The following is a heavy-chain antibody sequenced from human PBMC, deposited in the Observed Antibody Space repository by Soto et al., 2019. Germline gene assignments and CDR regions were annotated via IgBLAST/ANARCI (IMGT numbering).Heavy chain of an antibody. D-gene: IGHD3-10*01. CDR1: GFTFKTYA. CDR3: AKDEYYDSGTHSYNGMDV. Sequence: EVQLLESGGGLGQPGGSLRLSCVVSGFTFKTYAMSWVRQAPGKGLEWVSLISGDGGSTYYADSVRGRFTISRDNSKNTVYLQINSLRADDTAVYYCAKDEYYDSGTHSYNGMDVWGQGTTVTVSS. CDR2: ISGDGGST. V-gene: IGHV3-23*01. J-gene: IGHJ6*02.